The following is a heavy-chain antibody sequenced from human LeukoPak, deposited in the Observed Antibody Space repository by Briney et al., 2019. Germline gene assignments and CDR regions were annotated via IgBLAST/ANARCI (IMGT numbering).Heavy chain of an antibody. CDR3: TRFPGGY. V-gene: IGHV3-49*04. D-gene: IGHD3-16*01. Sequence: GGSLRLSCTASGFTFGDYAMSWVRQAPGKGLEWVGFIRSKAYGGTIEYAASVKGRFTISRDDSKSIAYLQMNSLKTEDTAVYYCTRFPGGYWGQGTLVTVSS. CDR1: GFTFGDYA. J-gene: IGHJ4*02. CDR2: IRSKAYGGTI.